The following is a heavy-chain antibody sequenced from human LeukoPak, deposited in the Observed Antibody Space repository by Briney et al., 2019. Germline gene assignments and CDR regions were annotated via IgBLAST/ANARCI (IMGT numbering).Heavy chain of an antibody. CDR3: ARVTSEVPYYYDSSGQVLDY. V-gene: IGHV1-2*02. Sequence: ASVKVSCKASGYTFTGYYMHWVRQAPGQGLEWMGWINPNSGGTNYAQKFQGRVTMTRDTSISTAYMELSRLRSDDTAVYYCARVTSEVPYYYDSSGQVLDYWGQGTLSPSPQ. J-gene: IGHJ4*02. CDR2: INPNSGGT. CDR1: GYTFTGYY. D-gene: IGHD3-22*01.